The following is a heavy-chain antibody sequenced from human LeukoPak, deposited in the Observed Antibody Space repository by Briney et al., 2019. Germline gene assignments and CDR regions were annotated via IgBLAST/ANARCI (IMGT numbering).Heavy chain of an antibody. Sequence: PGRSLRLSSAASGFTFDDYAMHWVRQAPGKGLEWVSGISWNSGSIGYADSVKGRFTISRDNAKNSLYLQMNSLRAEDTALYYCAKAPEYSSSSPEEYYFDYWGQGTLVTVSS. V-gene: IGHV3-9*01. CDR2: ISWNSGSI. CDR3: AKAPEYSSSSPEEYYFDY. CDR1: GFTFDDYA. J-gene: IGHJ4*02. D-gene: IGHD6-6*01.